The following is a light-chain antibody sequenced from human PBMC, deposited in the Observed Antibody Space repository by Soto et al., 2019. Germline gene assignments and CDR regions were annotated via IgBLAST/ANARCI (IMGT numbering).Light chain of an antibody. CDR3: RHYNTYSPPYT. J-gene: IGKJ2*01. V-gene: IGKV1-5*03. CDR1: QSISYW. Sequence: DVQMTQFPSTLSASVGDRVTITCQASQSISYWLAWYQQKPGKAPNLLIYKASSLESGVPSRFSGSGSGTEFTLTITNLQPDDFATYYCRHYNTYSPPYTFGQGTKLEIK. CDR2: KAS.